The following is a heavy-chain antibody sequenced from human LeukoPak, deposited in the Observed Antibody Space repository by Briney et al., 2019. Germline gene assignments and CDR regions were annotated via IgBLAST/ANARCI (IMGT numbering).Heavy chain of an antibody. V-gene: IGHV4-59*01. Sequence: SETLSLTCTVSGGSISSYYWSWIRQPPGKGLEWIGYIYYSGSTNYNPSLKSRVTISVDTSKNQFSLKLSSVTAAGTAVYYCAAGYSGYDAVDYWGQGTLVTVSS. CDR2: IYYSGST. CDR1: GGSISSYY. J-gene: IGHJ4*02. CDR3: AAGYSGYDAVDY. D-gene: IGHD5-12*01.